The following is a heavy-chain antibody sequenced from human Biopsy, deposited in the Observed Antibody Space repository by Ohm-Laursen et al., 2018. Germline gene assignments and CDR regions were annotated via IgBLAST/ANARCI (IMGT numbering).Heavy chain of an antibody. CDR2: IYPGGST. Sequence: SETLSLTCNVSGGDINNYYWSWIRQPAGKGLEWIGRIYPGGSTNYNPSLKSRVTMSVDTSKKQLSLRLRSVTAADTAMYYCASVVLGPTNDALDLWGQGTRVVVSS. D-gene: IGHD3-22*01. J-gene: IGHJ3*01. CDR3: ASVVLGPTNDALDL. V-gene: IGHV4-4*07. CDR1: GGDINNYY.